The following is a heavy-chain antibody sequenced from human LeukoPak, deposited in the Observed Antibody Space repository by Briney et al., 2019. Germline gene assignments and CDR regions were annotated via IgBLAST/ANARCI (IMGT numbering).Heavy chain of an antibody. CDR1: GFTFSSYA. J-gene: IGHJ4*02. V-gene: IGHV3-23*01. Sequence: GGSLRLSCAASGFTFSSYALSWVRQAPGKGLEWVSAISDSGGSTYYADSVKGRFTISRDNSKNTLYLQMNSLRAEDTAVYYCATYDFWSGYGVGYWGQGTLVTVPS. CDR3: ATYDFWSGYGVGY. CDR2: ISDSGGST. D-gene: IGHD3-3*01.